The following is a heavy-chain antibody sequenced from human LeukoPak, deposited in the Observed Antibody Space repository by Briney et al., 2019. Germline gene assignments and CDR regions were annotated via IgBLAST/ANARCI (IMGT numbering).Heavy chain of an antibody. J-gene: IGHJ4*02. D-gene: IGHD3-10*01. CDR3: ARSGQSAGWDFDN. V-gene: IGHV6-1*01. Sequence: SQTLSLTWAISGDSVSSNSAAWNCIRQSPSGGLEWLGRTYYRSKWYTYYAASVKSRIAINRATSKNQFSLQLNSVTPEDTAVYYCARSGQSAGWDFDNWGQGTLVTVSS. CDR1: GDSVSSNSAA. CDR2: TYYRSKWYT.